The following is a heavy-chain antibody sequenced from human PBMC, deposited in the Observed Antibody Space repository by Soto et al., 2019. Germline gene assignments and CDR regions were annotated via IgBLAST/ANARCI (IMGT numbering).Heavy chain of an antibody. Sequence: EVQLVESGGGLVQPGGSLRLSCAASGFTFSGYSMFWVRQAPGKGLEYVSAINTNGVNTFYAKSVKGRFTISRDNSKNTMYLQMGSLRAEDMTGYYCASRRVEDSSGRATYFDDWGQGTLVTVSS. J-gene: IGHJ4*02. CDR3: ASRRVEDSSGRATYFDD. CDR2: INTNGVNT. CDR1: GFTFSGYS. V-gene: IGHV3-64*01. D-gene: IGHD6-19*01.